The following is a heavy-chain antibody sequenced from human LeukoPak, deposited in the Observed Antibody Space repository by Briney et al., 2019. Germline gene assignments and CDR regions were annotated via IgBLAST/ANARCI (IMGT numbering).Heavy chain of an antibody. Sequence: SETLSLTCTVSGGSISSGSYYWSRIRQPAGKGLEWIGRIYTSGSTNYNPSLKSRVAISIDTSRSQFSLKLTSVTAADTAVYYCAREFRGGGDSGIFDYWGQGTLVTVSS. D-gene: IGHD4-23*01. V-gene: IGHV4-61*02. CDR2: IYTSGST. CDR1: GGSISSGSYY. J-gene: IGHJ4*02. CDR3: AREFRGGGDSGIFDY.